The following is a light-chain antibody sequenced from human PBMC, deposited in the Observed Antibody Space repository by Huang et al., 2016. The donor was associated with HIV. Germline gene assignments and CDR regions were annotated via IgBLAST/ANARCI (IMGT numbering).Light chain of an antibody. V-gene: IGKV3-15*01. J-gene: IGKJ2*01. CDR3: QQYNNWPPNT. CDR1: QRVSSN. Sequence: EMVMTQSPATLSVSPGERATLSCSASQRVSSNLAWYQQKPGQAPRLLIYGASTRATAIPARFRGSGSGTEFTLTISSLQSEDFAVYYCQQYNNWPPNTFGQGTKLEMK. CDR2: GAS.